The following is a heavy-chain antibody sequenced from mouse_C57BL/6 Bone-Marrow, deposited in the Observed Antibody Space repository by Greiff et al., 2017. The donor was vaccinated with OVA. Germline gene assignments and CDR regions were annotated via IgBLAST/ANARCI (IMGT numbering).Heavy chain of an antibody. CDR2: IDPENGDT. D-gene: IGHD2-13*01. Sequence: VQLQQSGAELVRPGASVKLSCTASGFNIKDDYMHWVKQRPEQGLEWIGWIDPENGDTEYASKFQGKATITADTSSNTAYLQLSSLTSEDTAVYYCTLDGDYWNFEVWGTGTTVTVSS. CDR3: TLDGDYWNFEV. CDR1: GFNIKDDY. J-gene: IGHJ1*03. V-gene: IGHV14-4*01.